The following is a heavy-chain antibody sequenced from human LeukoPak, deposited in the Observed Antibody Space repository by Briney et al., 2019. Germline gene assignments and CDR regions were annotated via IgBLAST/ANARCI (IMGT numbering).Heavy chain of an antibody. Sequence: GGSLRLSCAASGFTISSNYMSWVRQAPGKGLEWVTVIYSGGSKYYSDSVKGRFTISRDNSMNTLYLHMNSLTAADTAVYYCARDLHHYDSSGYYYWGQGTLVAVSS. CDR1: GFTISSNY. CDR2: IYSGGSK. CDR3: ARDLHHYDSSGYYY. V-gene: IGHV3-53*01. J-gene: IGHJ4*02. D-gene: IGHD3-22*01.